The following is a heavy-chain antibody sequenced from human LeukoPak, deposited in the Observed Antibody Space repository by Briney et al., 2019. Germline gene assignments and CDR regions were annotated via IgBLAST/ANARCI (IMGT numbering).Heavy chain of an antibody. Sequence: GGSLRLSCAASGSTFSSYAMSWVRQAPGKGLEWVSAISGSGGSTYYADSVKGRFTISRDNSKNTLYLQMNSLRAEDTAVYYCAKDLLRAYDFWSGYSSWGQGTLVTVSS. D-gene: IGHD3-3*01. V-gene: IGHV3-23*01. CDR1: GSTFSSYA. CDR3: AKDLLRAYDFWSGYSS. CDR2: ISGSGGST. J-gene: IGHJ5*02.